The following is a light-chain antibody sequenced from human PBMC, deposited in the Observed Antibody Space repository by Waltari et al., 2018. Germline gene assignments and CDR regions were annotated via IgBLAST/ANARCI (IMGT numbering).Light chain of an antibody. CDR2: EVN. Sequence: QSALTQPASVSGSPGQSITIPCTGDRSNIGKYKLISWYQLSPGKAPNLVIFEVNKWPSGASIRFSGAKSGNTASLTISGLQADDEGDYYCCSYAGGGSLIFGGGTKLTV. J-gene: IGLJ2*01. CDR1: RSNIGKYKL. CDR3: CSYAGGGSLI. V-gene: IGLV2-23*02.